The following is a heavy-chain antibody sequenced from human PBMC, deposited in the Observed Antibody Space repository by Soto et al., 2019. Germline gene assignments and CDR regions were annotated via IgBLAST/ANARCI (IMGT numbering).Heavy chain of an antibody. CDR3: AKDQNLAARHYYYGMDV. CDR2: ISGSGGST. J-gene: IGHJ6*02. D-gene: IGHD6-6*01. V-gene: IGHV3-23*01. CDR1: GFTFSSYA. Sequence: GGSLRLSCAASGFTFSSYAMSWVRQAPGKVLEWVSAISGSGGSTYYADSVKGRFTISRDNSKNTLYLQMNSLRAEDTAVYYCAKDQNLAARHYYYGMDVWGQGTTVTVSS.